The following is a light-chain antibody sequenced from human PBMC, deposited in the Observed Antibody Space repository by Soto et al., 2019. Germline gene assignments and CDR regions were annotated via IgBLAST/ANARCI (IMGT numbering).Light chain of an antibody. CDR2: VAS. V-gene: IGKV3-11*01. J-gene: IGKJ5*01. Sequence: VVLTQSPATLSLSPGERATLSCRTSLSVSVYLDWYQQKPGQAPRLLISVASNRATGIPARFSCSGSGTGLTLNISSLGPEDLAVYYCHRRQYWPPITFGQGTRLEIK. CDR1: LSVSVY. CDR3: HRRQYWPPIT.